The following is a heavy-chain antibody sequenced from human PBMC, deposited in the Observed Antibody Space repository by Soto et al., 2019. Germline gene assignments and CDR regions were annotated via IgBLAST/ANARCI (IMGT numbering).Heavy chain of an antibody. CDR1: GFTFSSYG. V-gene: IGHV3-30*18. CDR3: ANGAYSSSYMVDY. Sequence: QVQLVESGGGVVQPGRSLRPSSAASGFTFSSYGMHWVRQAPGKGLEWVAVISYDGSNKYYADSVKGRFTISRDNSKNTLYLQMNSLRAEDTAVYYCANGAYSSSYMVDYWGQGTLVTVSS. D-gene: IGHD6-6*01. J-gene: IGHJ4*02. CDR2: ISYDGSNK.